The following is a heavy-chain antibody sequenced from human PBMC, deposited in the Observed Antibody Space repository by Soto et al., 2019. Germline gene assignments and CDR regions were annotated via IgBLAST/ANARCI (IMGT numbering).Heavy chain of an antibody. CDR2: IYYSGST. V-gene: IGHV4-59*05. J-gene: IGHJ4*02. CDR3: ARQGGSYYSNS. CDR1: GGSISSYY. Sequence: SETLSLTCTVSGGSISSYYWSWIRQPPGKGLEWIGSIYYSGSTYYNPSLKSRVTISVDTSKNQFSLKLSSVAAADTAVYYCARQGGSYYSNSWGQGTLVTVSS. D-gene: IGHD1-26*01.